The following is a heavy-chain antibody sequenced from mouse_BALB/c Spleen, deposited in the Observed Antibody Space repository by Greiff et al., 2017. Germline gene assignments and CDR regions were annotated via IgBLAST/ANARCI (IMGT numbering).Heavy chain of an antibody. CDR3: ARSLLRYYYFDY. V-gene: IGHV5-4*02. J-gene: IGHJ2*01. CDR2: ISDGGSYT. Sequence: EVMLVESGGGLVKPGGSLKLSCAASGFTFSDYYMYWVRQTPEKRLEWVATISDGGSYTYYPDSVKGRFTISRDNAKNNQYLQMSSLKSEDTAMYYCARSLLRYYYFDYWGQGTTLTVSS. D-gene: IGHD2-14*01. CDR1: GFTFSDYY.